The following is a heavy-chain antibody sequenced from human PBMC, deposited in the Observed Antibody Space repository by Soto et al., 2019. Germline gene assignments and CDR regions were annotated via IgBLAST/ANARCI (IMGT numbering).Heavy chain of an antibody. CDR3: AGGGYSGPSYFDY. CDR2: IIPILGIA. CDR1: GGTFSSYT. J-gene: IGHJ4*02. D-gene: IGHD5-12*01. V-gene: IGHV1-69*02. Sequence: QVQLVQSGAEVKKPGSSVKVSCKASGGTFSSYTISWVRQAPGQGLEWMGRIIPILGIANYAQKFQGRVTITADKSTSTAYMELSSLRSEDTAVYYCAGGGYSGPSYFDYWGQGTLVTVSS.